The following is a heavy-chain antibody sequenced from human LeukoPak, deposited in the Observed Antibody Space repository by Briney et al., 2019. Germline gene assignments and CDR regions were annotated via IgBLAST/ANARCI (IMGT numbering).Heavy chain of an antibody. CDR3: AKDIRDSSGYRFDY. V-gene: IGHV3-9*01. CDR2: ISWNSGSI. J-gene: IGHJ4*02. Sequence: PGGSLRLSCAASGLTFSSHWMHWVRQAPGKGLVWVSGISWNSGSIGYADSVKGRFTISRDNAKNSLYLQMNSLRAEDTALYYCAKDIRDSSGYRFDYWGQGTLVTVSS. CDR1: GLTFSSHW. D-gene: IGHD3-22*01.